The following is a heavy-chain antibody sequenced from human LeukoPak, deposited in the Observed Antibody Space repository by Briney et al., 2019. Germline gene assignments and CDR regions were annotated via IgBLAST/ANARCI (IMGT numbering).Heavy chain of an antibody. CDR1: NFVFSDYY. V-gene: IGHV3-11*01. CDR2: ISSGGDSI. D-gene: IGHD3-10*01. CDR3: AREMDGEYGSGTFYDL. J-gene: IGHJ5*02. Sequence: GGSLRLSCAASNFVFSDYYMSWVRQAPGKGLQWVSYISSGGDSIYYADSVRGRFTISRDNAKNSLYLQMNSLRADDTAVYYCAREMDGEYGSGTFYDLCGQGNMVTVSS.